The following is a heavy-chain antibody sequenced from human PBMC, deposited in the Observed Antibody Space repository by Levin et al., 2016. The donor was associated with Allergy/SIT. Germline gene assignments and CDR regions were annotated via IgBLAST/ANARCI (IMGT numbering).Heavy chain of an antibody. CDR2: IFYSGSA. CDR3: GRDVPTDWFYYTDV. V-gene: IGHV4-30-4*01. Sequence: SETLSLTCTVSGGSISSGDYYWSWIRQPPGKGLEWIGYIFYSGSANYNPSLKSRVTISVDTSKNQFSLKLNSVTSADTAVYYCGRDVPTDWFYYTDVWGTGTTVTVSS. CDR1: GGSISSGDYY. J-gene: IGHJ6*03. D-gene: IGHD3-9*01.